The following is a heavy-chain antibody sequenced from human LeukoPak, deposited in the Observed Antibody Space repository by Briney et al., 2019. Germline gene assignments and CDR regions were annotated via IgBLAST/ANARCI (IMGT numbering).Heavy chain of an antibody. CDR3: ATAYCSSTSCPT. J-gene: IGHJ5*02. D-gene: IGHD2-2*01. Sequence: PGGSLRLSCAASGFTFSSYAMSWLRQAPGKGLEWVSSINDSGDSTYYADSVKGRFTISRDNSKNTLYLLMNNLRAEDTAIFYCATAYCSSTSCPTWGQGTLVTVSS. CDR2: INDSGDST. V-gene: IGHV3-23*01. CDR1: GFTFSSYA.